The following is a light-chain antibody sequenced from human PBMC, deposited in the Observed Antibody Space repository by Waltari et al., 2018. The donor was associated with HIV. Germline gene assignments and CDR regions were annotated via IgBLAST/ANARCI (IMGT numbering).Light chain of an antibody. V-gene: IGLV2-18*01. CDR3: SLYTGTTNVL. J-gene: IGLJ2*01. CDR2: EVN. Sequence: QSALTQPPSVSGSPGQSVSISRTGSSSDVGSYNRVSWYQQPPGTAPKLIIYEVNNRPSGVPDRFSGSQSGNTASLTISGLQAEDEADYYCSLYTGTTNVLFGGGTKLTVL. CDR1: SSDVGSYNR.